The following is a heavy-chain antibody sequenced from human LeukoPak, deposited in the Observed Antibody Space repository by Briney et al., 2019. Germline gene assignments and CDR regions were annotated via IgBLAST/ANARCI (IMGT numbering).Heavy chain of an antibody. D-gene: IGHD2-8*01. CDR3: ATRSGPWSPGY. CDR1: GFTFSRYW. V-gene: IGHV3-74*01. J-gene: IGHJ4*02. CDR2: INTDGSST. Sequence: QPGGSLYHSRAASGFTFSRYWMHWVRQAPGKGLVWVSRINTDGSSTSYADSVKGRFTISRDNAKNRLYVQMNSLRAEDTAVYYCATRSGPWSPGYCSQRLLVTVSS.